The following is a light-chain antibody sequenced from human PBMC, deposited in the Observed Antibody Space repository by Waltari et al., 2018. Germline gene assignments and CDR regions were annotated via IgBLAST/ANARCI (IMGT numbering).Light chain of an antibody. V-gene: IGLV3-9*01. CDR3: QVWDSDTAHVI. Sequence: SYNLTQPLSVSVALGQTATITCDGDKIGVRNVTWYQQRPGQAPVLVIYRDSNRPSGIPERLSGSNSGHTATLTISRAQAGDEADYFCQVWDSDTAHVIFGGGTKLTV. CDR2: RDS. J-gene: IGLJ2*01. CDR1: KIGVRN.